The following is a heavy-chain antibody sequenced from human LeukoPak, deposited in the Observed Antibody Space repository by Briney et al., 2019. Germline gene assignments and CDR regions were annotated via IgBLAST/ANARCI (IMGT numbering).Heavy chain of an antibody. V-gene: IGHV3-53*01. CDR2: IYRDGNT. CDR1: GLSLSVNY. J-gene: IGHJ3*02. D-gene: IGHD2-2*02. CDR3: ARYTFRAVDI. Sequence: GGSLRLSCAASGLSLSVNYMTWVRQSPGRGLEWLSNIYRDGNTYYADSVNGRFSISRDDYKNTLYLEMNSLRAEDTALYYCARYTFRAVDIWGQGSMVTVSS.